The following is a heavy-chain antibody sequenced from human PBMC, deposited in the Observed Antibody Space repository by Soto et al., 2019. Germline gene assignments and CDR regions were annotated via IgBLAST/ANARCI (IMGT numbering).Heavy chain of an antibody. CDR1: GYRFTSSW. Sequence: EVQLVQSGAEVKKPGESLRISCKGSGYRFTSSWISWVRQMPGKGLEWMGRIDPSDSYTYYSPSFQGHVTISADKSITTAYLQWSSLKASDTAMYYCARHSFYSSSWYEDNYWGQGTLVTVSS. D-gene: IGHD6-13*01. CDR2: IDPSDSYT. CDR3: ARHSFYSSSWYEDNY. J-gene: IGHJ4*02. V-gene: IGHV5-10-1*01.